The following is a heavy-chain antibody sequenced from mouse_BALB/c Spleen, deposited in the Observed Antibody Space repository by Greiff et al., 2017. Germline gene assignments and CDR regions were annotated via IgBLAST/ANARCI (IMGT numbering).Heavy chain of an antibody. V-gene: IGHV5-17*02. Sequence: DVHLVESGGGLVQPGGSRKLSCAASGFTFSSFGMHWVRQAPEKGLEWVAYISSGSSTIYYADTVKGRFTISRDNPKNTLFLQMTSLRSEDTAMYYCARGDYYGSPFDYWGQGTTLTVSS. D-gene: IGHD1-1*01. CDR3: ARGDYYGSPFDY. J-gene: IGHJ2*01. CDR1: GFTFSSFG. CDR2: ISSGSSTI.